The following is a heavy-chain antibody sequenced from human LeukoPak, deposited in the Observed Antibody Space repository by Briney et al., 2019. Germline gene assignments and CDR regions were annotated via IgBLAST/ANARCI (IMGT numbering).Heavy chain of an antibody. J-gene: IGHJ4*02. D-gene: IGHD2-15*01. CDR3: ARGNIFCSGGSCSTNIDY. CDR2: IHTSGST. V-gene: IGHV4-4*07. CDR1: GGSISSYY. Sequence: PSETLSLTCTVSGGSISSYYWNWIRQPAGKGLEWIGRIHTSGSTNYNPSFKSRVTMSVDTSKNQFSLKLSSVTAADTAVYYCARGNIFCSGGSCSTNIDYWGQGTLVTVSS.